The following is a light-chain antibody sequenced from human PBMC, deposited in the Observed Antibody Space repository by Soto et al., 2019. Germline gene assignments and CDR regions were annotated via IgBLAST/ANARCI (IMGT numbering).Light chain of an antibody. CDR3: LQHDSFPPT. CDR1: QGIGNH. Sequence: DIQMTQSPSAMSASVGDRVTISCRASQGIGNHLAWFQQKPGKVPQRLIYAASSLQTGVPSRFSGSGSGTDFTLTINSLQPEDFATYYCLQHDSFPPTFGQGTRLEI. J-gene: IGKJ5*01. V-gene: IGKV1-17*03. CDR2: AAS.